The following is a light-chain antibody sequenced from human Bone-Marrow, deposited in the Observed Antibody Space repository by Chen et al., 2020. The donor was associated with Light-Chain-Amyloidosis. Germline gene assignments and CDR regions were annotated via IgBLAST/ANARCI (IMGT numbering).Light chain of an antibody. V-gene: IGKV3-15*01. CDR3: HQYNSWPPWT. CDR2: DAS. Sequence: EIVMTQFPATLSVSPGEGATLSCRASQTVGTNLAWYQQKPGQAPRLLIFDASTRATGFPARFSGSASGTEFTLTISNLQSEDIAVYYCHQYNSWPPWTFGQGAKVDIK. J-gene: IGKJ1*01. CDR1: QTVGTN.